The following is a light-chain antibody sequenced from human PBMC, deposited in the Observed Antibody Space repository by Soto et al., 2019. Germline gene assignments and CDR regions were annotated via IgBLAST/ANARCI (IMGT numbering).Light chain of an antibody. V-gene: IGLV2-8*01. Sequence: QSVLTQPPSASGSAGQSVTISCTGTSTDVGGYNYVSWYQQHPGKAPKLMIYEVSKRPSGVPDRFSGSKSGNTASLTISGLQVEDEAEYFCFSFTTTSTHVFGTGTKVTVL. CDR2: EVS. CDR3: FSFTTTSTHV. J-gene: IGLJ1*01. CDR1: STDVGGYNY.